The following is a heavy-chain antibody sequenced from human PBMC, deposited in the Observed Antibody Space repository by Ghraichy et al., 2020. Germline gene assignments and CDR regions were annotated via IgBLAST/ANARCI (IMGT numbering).Heavy chain of an antibody. CDR2: IFYSGTT. D-gene: IGHD2-8*02. CDR1: GVSLSSDDDY. J-gene: IGHJ6*02. CDR3: ARDHAGAYYYYAMDV. V-gene: IGHV4-31*11. Sequence: SQTLSLTCAVSGVSLSSDDDYWTWIPQHPGKGLEWIGYIFYSGTTYYNPSLTSRLNMLVDTSKNQFSLKLSSVTAADTAVYYCARDHAGAYYYYAMDVWGQGTTVTVSS.